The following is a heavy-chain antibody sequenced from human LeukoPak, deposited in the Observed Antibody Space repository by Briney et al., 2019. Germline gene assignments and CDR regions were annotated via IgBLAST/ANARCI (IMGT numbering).Heavy chain of an antibody. J-gene: IGHJ3*01. CDR1: GVSISSGHW. D-gene: IGHD6-13*01. Sequence: SETLSLTCAVSGVSISSGHWWSWVRRPPGKGLEWIGEIYHSGSANYHASLKSRVTISVDTSKNQFSLKLNSVTVADTAVYYCVTSIALAGWGGFDVWGQGRMVTVSS. CDR3: VTSIALAGWGGFDV. V-gene: IGHV4-4*02. CDR2: IYHSGSA.